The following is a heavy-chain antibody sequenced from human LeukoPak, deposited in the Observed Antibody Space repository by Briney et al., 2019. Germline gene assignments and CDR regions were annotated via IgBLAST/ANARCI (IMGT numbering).Heavy chain of an antibody. CDR3: VKDPPSPDSNSNYLFHY. V-gene: IGHV3-30*02. CDR2: TREDGGNE. CDR1: GLPFSTYG. J-gene: IGHJ4*02. D-gene: IGHD4-11*01. Sequence: QPGGSLRLSCAASGLPFSTYGMHWVRQAPGKGREWVAYTREDGGNEYYTDSVKGRFTISRDNSKNTLYLQMNSLRVEDTAVYYCVKDPPSPDSNSNYLFHYWGQGTLVTVSS.